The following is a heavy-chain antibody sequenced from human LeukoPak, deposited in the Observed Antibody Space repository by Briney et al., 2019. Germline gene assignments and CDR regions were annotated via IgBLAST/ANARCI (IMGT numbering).Heavy chain of an antibody. CDR1: GYTFTGYY. V-gene: IGHV1-2*02. J-gene: IGHJ3*02. D-gene: IGHD5/OR15-5a*01. Sequence: ASVKVSCKASGYTFTGYYMHWVRQAPGQGREWMGWINPNSGGTNYAQKFQGRVTMTRDTSISTAYMELSRLRSDDTAVYYCASAVMAPSAIGAFDIWGQGTMVTVSS. CDR2: INPNSGGT. CDR3: ASAVMAPSAIGAFDI.